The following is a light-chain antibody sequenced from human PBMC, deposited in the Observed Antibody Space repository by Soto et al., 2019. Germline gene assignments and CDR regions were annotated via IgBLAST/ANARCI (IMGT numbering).Light chain of an antibody. CDR2: DAS. CDR3: HQYGALPRT. J-gene: IGKJ2*01. V-gene: IGKV1-33*01. Sequence: DIQMTQSPSSLSASVGDRVTITCQASQNIGDYLNWYQQKPGEAPKLLIHDASILKRGVSSRFSGSRSGTEFTFSINSLQPQYTGTFYCHQYGALPRTFGRGPKLEI. CDR1: QNIGDY.